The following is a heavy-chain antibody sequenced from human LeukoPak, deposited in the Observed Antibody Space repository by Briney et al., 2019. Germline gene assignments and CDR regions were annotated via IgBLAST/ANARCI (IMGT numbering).Heavy chain of an antibody. V-gene: IGHV4-4*08. J-gene: IGHJ4*02. CDR1: GGSISSYY. Sequence: PSETLSLTCTVSGGSISSYYWSWIRQPPGKGLEWIGRIYTSGSTNYNPSLKSRVTISVDTSKNQFSLKLSSVTAADTAVYYCARGSFGRLGEPRGYWGQGTLVTVSS. D-gene: IGHD3-16*01. CDR2: IYTSGST. CDR3: ARGSFGRLGEPRGY.